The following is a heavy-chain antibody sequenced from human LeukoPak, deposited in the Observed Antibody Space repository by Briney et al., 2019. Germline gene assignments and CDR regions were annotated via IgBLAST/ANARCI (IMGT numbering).Heavy chain of an antibody. CDR1: GFTVSSNS. D-gene: IGHD6-13*01. J-gene: IGHJ4*02. Sequence: PGGSLRLSCTVSGFTVSSNSWSWVRQAPGKGLEWVSFIYSGGNTHYSDSVKGRFTISRDNSKNTLYLQMISLRTEDTAVYYCAKDPRRYSRTGGYFDYWGQGTLVTVSS. CDR3: AKDPRRYSRTGGYFDY. V-gene: IGHV3-53*05. CDR2: IYSGGNT.